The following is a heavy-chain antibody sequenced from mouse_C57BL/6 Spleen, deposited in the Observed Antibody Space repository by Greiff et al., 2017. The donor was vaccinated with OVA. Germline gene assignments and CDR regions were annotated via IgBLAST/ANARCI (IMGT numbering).Heavy chain of an antibody. D-gene: IGHD4-1*01. CDR3: TRGKLGRDYFDY. CDR1: GFTFSSYA. V-gene: IGHV5-9-1*02. Sequence: EVKLVQSGEGLVKPGGSLKLSCAASGFTFSSYAMSWVRQTPEKRLEWVAYISSGGDYIYYADTVKGRFTISRDNARNTLYLQKSSLKSEDTAMYDCTRGKLGRDYFDYWGQGTTLTVSS. CDR2: ISSGGDYI. J-gene: IGHJ2*01.